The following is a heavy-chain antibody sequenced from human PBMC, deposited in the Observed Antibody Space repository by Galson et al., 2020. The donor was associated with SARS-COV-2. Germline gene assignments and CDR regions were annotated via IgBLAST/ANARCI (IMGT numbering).Heavy chain of an antibody. CDR2: MSHSGYT. D-gene: IGHD2-2*01. Sequence: SETLSLTCSVSSDSLTNYFCTWIRQPPGKRLEWMGYMSHSGYTDFHSSLKSRAKISLDTSNNQCSLELRSVTAADTAIYFCAIAYSSSWFIHWGPGTLVTVSS. CDR1: SDSLTNYF. CDR3: AIAYSSSWFIH. V-gene: IGHV4-59*01. J-gene: IGHJ5*02.